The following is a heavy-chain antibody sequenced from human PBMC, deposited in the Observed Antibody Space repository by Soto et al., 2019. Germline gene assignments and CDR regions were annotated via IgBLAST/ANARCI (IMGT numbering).Heavy chain of an antibody. D-gene: IGHD5-18*01. CDR2: ISFDGRNT. V-gene: IGHV3-30*03. Sequence: PGGSLRLSCAASGFTFNNYGMHWVRQAPGKGLEWVVVISFDGRNTDYLDSVKGRFTISRDNSKNTLYLEMTSLRAEDTAVYYCARYAYSYGSPYYFYVWGKGSLVPVSS. CDR3: ARYAYSYGSPYYFYV. CDR1: GFTFNNYG. J-gene: IGHJ4*02.